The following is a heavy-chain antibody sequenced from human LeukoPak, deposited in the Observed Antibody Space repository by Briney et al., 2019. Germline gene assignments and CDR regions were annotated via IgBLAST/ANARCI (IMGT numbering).Heavy chain of an antibody. J-gene: IGHJ6*03. V-gene: IGHV3-21*01. CDR2: ISSSSSNYI. D-gene: IGHD1-26*01. CDR1: GFTFSSYS. CDR3: ARVRREWWELLFGYYYYMDV. Sequence: GGSLRLSCAASGFTFSSYSMNWVRQAPGKGLEWVSSISSSSSNYIYYADSVKGRFTISRDNAKNSLYLQMNSLRAEDTAVYYCARVRREWWELLFGYYYYMDVWGKGTTVTVSS.